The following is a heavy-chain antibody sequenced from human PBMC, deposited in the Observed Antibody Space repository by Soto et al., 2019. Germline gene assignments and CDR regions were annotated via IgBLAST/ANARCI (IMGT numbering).Heavy chain of an antibody. CDR3: SRDGNYYDSSGRGYYFDY. V-gene: IGHV1-18*01. Sequence: ASVKVSCKASGYTFTSYGIRWVRQAPGQGLEWMGWISAYNGNTNYAQKLQGRVTMTTDTSTSTANMEQRSLRSDDTAVFYCSRDGNYYDSSGRGYYFDYWGQGTLVTVSS. CDR2: ISAYNGNT. J-gene: IGHJ4*02. CDR1: GYTFTSYG. D-gene: IGHD3-22*01.